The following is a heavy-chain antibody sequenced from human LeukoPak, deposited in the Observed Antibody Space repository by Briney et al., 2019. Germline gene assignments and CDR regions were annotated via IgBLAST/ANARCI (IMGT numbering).Heavy chain of an antibody. Sequence: SETLSLTCTVSGGSISSSSYYWDWIRQPPGKGLEWIGSIYYSGSTYYNPSLKSRVTISVDTSKNQFSLKLSSVTAADTAVYYCARRYSSGWYALFDYWGQGTLVTVSS. CDR2: IYYSGST. D-gene: IGHD6-19*01. CDR1: GGSISSSSYY. J-gene: IGHJ4*02. V-gene: IGHV4-39*01. CDR3: ARRYSSGWYALFDY.